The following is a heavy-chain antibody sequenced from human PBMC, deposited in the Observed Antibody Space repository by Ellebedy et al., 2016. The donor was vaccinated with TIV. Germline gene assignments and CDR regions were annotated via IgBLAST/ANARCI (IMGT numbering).Heavy chain of an antibody. D-gene: IGHD3-16*02. V-gene: IGHV4-39*07. J-gene: IGHJ4*02. CDR3: ARDSRVTFGGLIVYFDF. Sequence: SETLSLTCTVSGGSISSSPYYWGWVRQPPGKGLEWIGTIYYSGSTYYNPSLKSRVTISVDTSKNQFSLKLSSVTAADTAVYYCARDSRVTFGGLIVYFDFWGQGTLVTVSS. CDR2: IYYSGST. CDR1: GGSISSSPYY.